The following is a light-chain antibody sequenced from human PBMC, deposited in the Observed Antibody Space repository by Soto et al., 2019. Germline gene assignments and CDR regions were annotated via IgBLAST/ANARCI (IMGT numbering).Light chain of an antibody. CDR3: ISYVGTTGGYV. V-gene: IGLV2-8*01. Sequence: QSALTQPPSASGSPGQSVTISCTGTSSDVGGYDYVSWYKQLPGKAPKLMIYEVNKRPSGVPDRFSGSKSGNTASLTVSELQAEDEADYYCISYVGTTGGYVFGTGTKVTVL. J-gene: IGLJ1*01. CDR2: EVN. CDR1: SSDVGGYDY.